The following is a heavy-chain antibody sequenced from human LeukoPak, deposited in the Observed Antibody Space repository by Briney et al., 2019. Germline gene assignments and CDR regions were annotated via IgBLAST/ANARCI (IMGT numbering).Heavy chain of an antibody. Sequence: GGSLRLSCAASGFTFSNSAMSWVRQAPGKGLEWVSTTGVGGSSTYYADSVKGRFTISRDNSKNTLYLQMNSLRAEDTAVYYCAKDGGGYYDSRGYPLWGQGTLVTISS. CDR3: AKDGGGYYDSRGYPL. D-gene: IGHD3-22*01. CDR2: TGVGGSST. V-gene: IGHV3-23*01. J-gene: IGHJ1*01. CDR1: GFTFSNSA.